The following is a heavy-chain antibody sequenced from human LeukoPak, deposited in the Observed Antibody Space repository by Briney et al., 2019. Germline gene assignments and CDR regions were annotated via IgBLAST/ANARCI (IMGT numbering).Heavy chain of an antibody. D-gene: IGHD2-2*01. V-gene: IGHV4-59*01. CDR1: GGSISRYY. Sequence: SETLSLTCTVSGGSISRYYWSWIRQPPGKGLEWIGYIFHSGTTNYNPSLKSRVTISIDTSKIQFSLKLSSVTAADTAVYYCTRHLNQLLGWFDPWGQGTLVTVSS. J-gene: IGHJ5*02. CDR3: TRHLNQLLGWFDP. CDR2: IFHSGTT.